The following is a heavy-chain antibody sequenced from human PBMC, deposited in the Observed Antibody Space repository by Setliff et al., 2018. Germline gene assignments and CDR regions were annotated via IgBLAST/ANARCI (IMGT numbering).Heavy chain of an antibody. CDR2: INHSGST. D-gene: IGHD2-21*02. CDR1: GESFSGHY. Sequence: SETLSLTCAVYGESFSGHYWSWIRQPPGKGLEWIGEINHSGSTNYNPSLKSRVTISIDTSKNQFSLKLSSVAAADTAVYYCARGFDVCGGGACYTDGPYYFDYWGLGTLVTVSS. V-gene: IGHV4-34*01. CDR3: ARGFDVCGGGACYTDGPYYFDY. J-gene: IGHJ4*02.